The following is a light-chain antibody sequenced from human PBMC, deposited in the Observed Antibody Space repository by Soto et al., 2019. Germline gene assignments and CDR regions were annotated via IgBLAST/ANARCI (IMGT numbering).Light chain of an antibody. CDR1: QSLLQSNGNND. CDR2: LAS. J-gene: IGKJ2*01. Sequence: DIVMTQAPLSVPVTPGEPASISCSSSQSLLQSNGNNDWVWYLQKPGQSPQLLVYLASNRSSRFPDRFSGRGSGTDFTLKICRVEAEYVEIYYFMQSLRTPDTSGQGTKLEIK. V-gene: IGKV2-28*01. CDR3: MQSLRTPDT.